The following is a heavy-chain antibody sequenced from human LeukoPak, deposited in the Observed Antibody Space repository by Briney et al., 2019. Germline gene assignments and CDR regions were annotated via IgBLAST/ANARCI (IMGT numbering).Heavy chain of an antibody. Sequence: GASVKVSCKASGYTFNIYYIHWVRQAPGQGLEWMGIINPSGGSTSYAQKFQGRVTMTRDTSTTTVYMELSSLRSEDTAVYYCARKGTAIDFDYWGQGTLVTVSS. CDR3: ARKGTAIDFDY. J-gene: IGHJ4*02. D-gene: IGHD6-13*01. CDR1: GYTFNIYY. V-gene: IGHV1-46*02. CDR2: INPSGGST.